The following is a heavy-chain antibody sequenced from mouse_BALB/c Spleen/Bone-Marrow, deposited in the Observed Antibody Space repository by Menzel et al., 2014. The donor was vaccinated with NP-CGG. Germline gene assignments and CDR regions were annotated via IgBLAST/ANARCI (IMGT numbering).Heavy chain of an antibody. J-gene: IGHJ1*01. D-gene: IGHD1-1*01. V-gene: IGHV1-4*01. CDR1: GYTFTSYT. CDR2: INPSSGYT. Sequence: QVQLKESGAELARPGASVKMSCKASGYTFTSYTMHWVKQRPGQGLEWIGYINPSSGYTNYNQKFKDKATLTADKSSSTAYMQLSSLSSEDSAVYYCARSLRWYFDVWGAGTTVTVSS. CDR3: ARSLRWYFDV.